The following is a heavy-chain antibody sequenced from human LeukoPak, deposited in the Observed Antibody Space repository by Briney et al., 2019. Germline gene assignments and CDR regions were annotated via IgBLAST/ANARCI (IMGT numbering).Heavy chain of an antibody. J-gene: IGHJ3*02. CDR3: ARARIVGAFDAFGI. V-gene: IGHV3-7*01. Sequence: PGGSLRLSCAASGFTFSSYWMSRVRQAPGKGLEWVANIKQDESEKDYVDSVRGRFTISRDDAQNSLYLQMNSLRAEDTAVYYCARARIVGAFDAFGIWGQGTMVTVSS. CDR2: IKQDESEK. CDR1: GFTFSSYW. D-gene: IGHD1-26*01.